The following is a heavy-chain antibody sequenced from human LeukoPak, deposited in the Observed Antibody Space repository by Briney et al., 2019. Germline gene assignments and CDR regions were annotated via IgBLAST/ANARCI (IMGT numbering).Heavy chain of an antibody. D-gene: IGHD2-2*01. CDR3: ASVVVPAAIQGWFDP. Sequence: SETLSLTCTVSGGSISSSSYYWGWIRQPLGKGLEWIGSIYYSGSTYYNPSLKSRVTISVDTSKNQFSLKLSSVTAADTAVYYCASVVVPAAIQGWFDPWGQGTLVTVSS. V-gene: IGHV4-39*07. CDR2: IYYSGST. J-gene: IGHJ5*02. CDR1: GGSISSSSYY.